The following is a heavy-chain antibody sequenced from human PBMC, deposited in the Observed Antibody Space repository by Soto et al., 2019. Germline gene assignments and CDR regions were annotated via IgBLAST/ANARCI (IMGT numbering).Heavy chain of an antibody. CDR1: GYTFTSYD. CDR3: ARGVAAAVYNWFDL. CDR2: VNPNSGNT. D-gene: IGHD6-13*01. V-gene: IGHV1-8*01. Sequence: ASVKVSCKASGYTFTSYDINWVRQATGQGLEWMGWVNPNSGNTGYAQKFQGRVTMTRNTSISTAYMELSSLRSEDTAVYYCARGVAAAVYNWFDLWGQGTLVTVSS. J-gene: IGHJ5*02.